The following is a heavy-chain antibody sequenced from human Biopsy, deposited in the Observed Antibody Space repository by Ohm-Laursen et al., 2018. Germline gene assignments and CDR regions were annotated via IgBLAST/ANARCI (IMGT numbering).Heavy chain of an antibody. CDR2: IDWDDDK. CDR3: ARTRAHDFGALEF. D-gene: IGHD1-1*01. Sequence: TQTLTLTCSFSGFSLSSTGMRISWVRQPPGKALECLGRIDWDDDKFYSPSLETRLSLPKDTTTNQVVLTLTDVDPEDTATYYCARTRAHDFGALEFWGQGILVTVSS. V-gene: IGHV2-70*04. CDR1: GFSLSSTGMR. J-gene: IGHJ4*01.